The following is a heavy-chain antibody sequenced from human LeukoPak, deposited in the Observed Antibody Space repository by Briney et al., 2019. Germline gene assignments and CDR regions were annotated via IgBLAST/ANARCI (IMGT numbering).Heavy chain of an antibody. D-gene: IGHD4-11*01. CDR1: GGSISSYY. V-gene: IGHV4-59*12. CDR2: IYHSGST. J-gene: IGHJ5*02. CDR3: AREGTTVANWFDP. Sequence: KSSETLSLTCTVSGGSISSYYWSWIRQPPGKGLEWIGSIYHSGSTYYNSSLKSRVIISVDTSKNQFSLKLSSVTAADTAVYYCAREGTTVANWFDPWGQGTLVTVSS.